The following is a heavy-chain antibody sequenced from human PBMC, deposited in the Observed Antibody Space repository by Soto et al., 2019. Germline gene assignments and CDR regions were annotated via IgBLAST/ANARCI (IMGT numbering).Heavy chain of an antibody. J-gene: IGHJ4*02. CDR3: ARINYYDSSGFDY. Sequence: GGSLRLSCAASGFTFSSYGMHWVRQAPGKGLEWVAVIWYDGSNKYYADSVKGRFTISRDNSKNTLYLQMNSLRAEDTAVYYCARINYYDSSGFDYWGQGTLVTVSS. D-gene: IGHD3-22*01. CDR2: IWYDGSNK. CDR1: GFTFSSYG. V-gene: IGHV3-33*01.